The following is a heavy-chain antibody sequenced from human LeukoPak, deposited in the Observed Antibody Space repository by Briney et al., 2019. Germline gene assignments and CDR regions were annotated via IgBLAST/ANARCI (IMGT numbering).Heavy chain of an antibody. Sequence: EASVTVSCTASGGTFSSYAISWVRQAPGQGLEWMGGIIPIFGTANYAQKFQGRVTITADESTSIAYMELSSLRSEDTAVYYCARDYRGISYFDYWGQGTLVTVSS. CDR2: IIPIFGTA. D-gene: IGHD6-13*01. CDR3: ARDYRGISYFDY. J-gene: IGHJ4*02. V-gene: IGHV1-69*13. CDR1: GGTFSSYA.